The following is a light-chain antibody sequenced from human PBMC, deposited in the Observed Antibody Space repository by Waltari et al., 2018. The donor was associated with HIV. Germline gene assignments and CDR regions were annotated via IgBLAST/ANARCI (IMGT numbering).Light chain of an antibody. CDR2: GNS. J-gene: IGLJ3*02. V-gene: IGLV1-40*01. Sequence: QSALAQPPSASVSPGQSVTISCTGSSSNIGAGYDVHWYQQLPGTAPNLLIYGNSNRPSGVPDRFSGSKSGTSASLAITGLQAEDEADYYCQSYDSSLSAWVFGGGTRLTVL. CDR1: SSNIGAGYD. CDR3: QSYDSSLSAWV.